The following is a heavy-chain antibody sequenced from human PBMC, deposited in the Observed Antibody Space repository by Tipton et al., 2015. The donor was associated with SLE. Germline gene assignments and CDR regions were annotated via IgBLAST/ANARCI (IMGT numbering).Heavy chain of an antibody. Sequence: QLVQSGAEVKKPGASVKVSCKASGYTFGSYGISWVRQAPGQGLEWMGWISAYNGNTNYAQKLQGRVTMTTDTSTSTAYMELRSLRSDDTAVYYRALGYSSSWPPGEFDYWGQGTLVTVSS. V-gene: IGHV1-18*01. D-gene: IGHD6-13*01. CDR2: ISAYNGNT. CDR3: ALGYSSSWPPGEFDY. J-gene: IGHJ4*02. CDR1: GYTFGSYG.